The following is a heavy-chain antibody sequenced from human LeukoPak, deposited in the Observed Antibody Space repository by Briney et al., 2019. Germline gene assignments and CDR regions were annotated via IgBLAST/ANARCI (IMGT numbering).Heavy chain of an antibody. V-gene: IGHV3-30*02. J-gene: IGHJ6*03. CDR1: GFTFSSYG. CDR2: IRYDGSNK. Sequence: GGFLRLSCAASGFTFSSYGMHWVRQAPGKGLEWVAFIRYDGSNKYYADSVKGRFTISRDNSKNTLYLQMNSLRAEDTAVYYCAKDIVPAARTPYYYYMDVWGKGTTVTVSS. CDR3: AKDIVPAARTPYYYYMDV. D-gene: IGHD2-2*01.